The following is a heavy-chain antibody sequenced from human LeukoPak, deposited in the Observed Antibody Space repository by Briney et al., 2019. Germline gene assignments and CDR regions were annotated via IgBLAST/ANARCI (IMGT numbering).Heavy chain of an antibody. V-gene: IGHV3-66*01. CDR2: IYSDGST. CDR3: AKDYYALLWFGEFNRKYYFDY. J-gene: IGHJ4*02. Sequence: GGSLRLSCAASGFTVSSNYMSWVRQAPGKGLEWVSIIYSDGSTYYADSVKGRFTISRDNSKNTLYLQMNSLRAEDTAVYYCAKDYYALLWFGEFNRKYYFDYWGQGTLVTVSS. D-gene: IGHD3-10*01. CDR1: GFTVSSNY.